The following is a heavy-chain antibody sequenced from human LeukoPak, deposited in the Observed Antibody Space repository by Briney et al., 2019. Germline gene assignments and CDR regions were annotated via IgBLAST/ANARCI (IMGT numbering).Heavy chain of an antibody. CDR3: ARDRDGMVSKAHQYFQH. J-gene: IGHJ1*01. CDR1: GYTFTSYY. CDR2: INPSGGST. D-gene: IGHD2-8*01. V-gene: IGHV1-46*01. Sequence: ASVKVSCKASGYTFTSYYMHWVRQAPGQGLEWMGIINPSGGSTSYAQKFQGRVTMTRDTSTSTVYMELSSLRSEDTAVYYCARDRDGMVSKAHQYFQHWGQGTLDTVSS.